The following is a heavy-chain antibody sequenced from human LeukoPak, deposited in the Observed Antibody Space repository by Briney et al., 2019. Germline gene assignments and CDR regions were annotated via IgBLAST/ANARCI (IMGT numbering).Heavy chain of an antibody. D-gene: IGHD6-19*01. Sequence: GGSLRLSCVGAGFTFSNYAMTWVRQAPGKGLGWVSGISGSGDRTYYADSVKGRFTISRDNSKNTLYLQMYSLTDDDSAVYYCAKDRIPVAGRQDIWDYWGQGTLVTVSS. V-gene: IGHV3-23*01. J-gene: IGHJ4*02. CDR2: ISGSGDRT. CDR3: AKDRIPVAGRQDIWDY. CDR1: GFTFSNYA.